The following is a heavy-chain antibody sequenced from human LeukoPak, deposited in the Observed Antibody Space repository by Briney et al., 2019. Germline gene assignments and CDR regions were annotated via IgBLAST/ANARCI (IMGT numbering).Heavy chain of an antibody. J-gene: IGHJ6*04. CDR3: AEAPPGTRLPCPWDV. CDR1: GFTFSGYA. CDR2: ISDNAATT. V-gene: IGHV3-23*01. Sequence: GGSLRLSCAASGFTFSGYAMIWVRQSPGEGREWVSSISDNAATTYFADSVKGRFTISRDNSKSSLYLPMNSLRAEDTAVYYCAEAPPGTRLPCPWDVWGKGTTVTVSS. D-gene: IGHD6-13*01.